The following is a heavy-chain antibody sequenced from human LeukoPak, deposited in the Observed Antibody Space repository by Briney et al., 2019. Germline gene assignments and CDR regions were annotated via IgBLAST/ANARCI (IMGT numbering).Heavy chain of an antibody. CDR1: GFTFSRYA. Sequence: PGGPLRLSCAASGFTFSRYAMRWVRQAPGKGLEWVSAISCSGGSTYYADSVNGRFTISRDNSKNTLYLQMNSLRAEDTAVYYCASPPSVVTAINFDYWGQGTLVTVSS. D-gene: IGHD2-21*02. CDR2: ISCSGGST. J-gene: IGHJ4*02. V-gene: IGHV3-23*01. CDR3: ASPPSVVTAINFDY.